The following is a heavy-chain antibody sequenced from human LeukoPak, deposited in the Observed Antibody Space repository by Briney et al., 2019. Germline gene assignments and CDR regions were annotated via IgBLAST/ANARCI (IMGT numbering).Heavy chain of an antibody. CDR2: ISSSSSYI. CDR3: ARSLRRGYSYGYFDY. D-gene: IGHD5-18*01. Sequence: GSLRLSCAASGFTFSSYSMNWVRQAPGKGLEWVSSISSSSSYIYYADSVKGRFTISRDNAKNSLYLQMNSLRAEDTAVYYCARSLRRGYSYGYFDYWGQGTLVTVSS. V-gene: IGHV3-21*01. J-gene: IGHJ4*02. CDR1: GFTFSSYS.